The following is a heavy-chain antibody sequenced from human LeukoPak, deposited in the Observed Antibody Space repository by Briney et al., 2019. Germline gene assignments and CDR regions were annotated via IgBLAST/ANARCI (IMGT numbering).Heavy chain of an antibody. D-gene: IGHD6-13*01. CDR2: IIPIFGTA. V-gene: IGHV1-69*13. Sequence: ASVKVSRKASGGTFSSYAISWVRQAPGQGLEWMGGIIPIFGTANYAQKFQGRVTITADESTSTAYMELSSLRSEDTAVYYCARDKQQLDYFDYWGQGTLVTVSS. J-gene: IGHJ4*02. CDR1: GGTFSSYA. CDR3: ARDKQQLDYFDY.